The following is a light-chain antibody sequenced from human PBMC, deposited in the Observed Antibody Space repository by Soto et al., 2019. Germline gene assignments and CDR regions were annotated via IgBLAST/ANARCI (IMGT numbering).Light chain of an antibody. J-gene: IGLJ1*01. Sequence: QSVLTQPPSVSAAPGQNVTISCSGSSSNIGGNSVSWYQQLPGTAPKLLIYDDNKRPSGIPDRFSGSKSGTSATLGITGFQNGDEADYYCGSWDSSLSDYVFGNGTKLTVL. CDR1: SSNIGGNS. CDR2: DDN. V-gene: IGLV1-51*01. CDR3: GSWDSSLSDYV.